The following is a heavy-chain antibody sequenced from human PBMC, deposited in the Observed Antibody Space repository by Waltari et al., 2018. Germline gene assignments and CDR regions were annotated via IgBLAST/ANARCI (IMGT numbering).Heavy chain of an antibody. D-gene: IGHD2-15*01. CDR3: AKSIVVVVAATGY. J-gene: IGHJ4*02. Sequence: EVQLVESGGGLVKPGGSLRLSCAASGFTFSSYSMNWVRQAPGKGLEWVSSISSSSSYIYYADSVKGRFTISRDNSKNTLYLQMNSLRAEDTAVYYCAKSIVVVVAATGYWGQGTLVTVSS. CDR2: ISSSSSYI. V-gene: IGHV3-21*01. CDR1: GFTFSSYS.